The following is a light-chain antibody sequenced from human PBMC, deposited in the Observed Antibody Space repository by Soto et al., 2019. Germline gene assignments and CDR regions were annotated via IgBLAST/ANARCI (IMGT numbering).Light chain of an antibody. V-gene: IGLV2-8*01. Sequence: QSVLTQPPSASGSPGQSVTISCTGTSSDVGGYNYVSWYQQHPGKAPKLMIYEVSKRPSGVPDRFSGSKSGNTASLTVSGLQAEDEADYYCSSYTTAYTQVFGGGTKLTVL. CDR1: SSDVGGYNY. CDR3: SSYTTAYTQV. J-gene: IGLJ3*02. CDR2: EVS.